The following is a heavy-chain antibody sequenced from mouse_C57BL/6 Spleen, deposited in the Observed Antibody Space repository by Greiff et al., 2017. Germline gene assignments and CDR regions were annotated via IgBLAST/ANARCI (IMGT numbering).Heavy chain of an antibody. CDR3: ARGGPYWYFDV. J-gene: IGHJ1*03. V-gene: IGHV5-12*01. CDR2: ISNGGGST. CDR1: GFTFSDYY. Sequence: EVMLVESGGGLVQPGGSLKLSCAASGFTFSDYYMYWVRQTPEKRLEWVAYISNGGGSTYYPDTVKGRFTISRDNAKKTLYLQMSRLKSEDTAMYYCARGGPYWYFDVWGTGTTVTVSS. D-gene: IGHD3-3*01.